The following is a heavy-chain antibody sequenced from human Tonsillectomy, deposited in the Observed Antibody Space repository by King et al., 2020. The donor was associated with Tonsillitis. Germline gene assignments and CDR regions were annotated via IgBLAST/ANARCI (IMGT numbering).Heavy chain of an antibody. CDR2: IYHSWPT. CDR1: GDSLTSGGYF. D-gene: IGHD4-17*01. V-gene: IGHV4-31*03. Sequence: LQLQESGPGLVRPSQTLSLICSVSGDSLTSGGYFWGWIRPHPDKGLEWIGSIYHSWPTYHTPSLRRRLFMSVDTSKNQFSLRLTSVTAADTAVYYCARNRDYGDYVDFWGQGTLVAASS. CDR3: ARNRDYGDYVDF. J-gene: IGHJ4*02.